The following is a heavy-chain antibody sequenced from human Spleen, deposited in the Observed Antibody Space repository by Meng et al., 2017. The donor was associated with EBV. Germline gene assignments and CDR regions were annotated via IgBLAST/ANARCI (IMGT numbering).Heavy chain of an antibody. Sequence: QVQLVQAGTEVKKPGASVKVSCKASGYTFTSYVMHWVRQAPGQRLEWVGWINAGNGNTKYSQKFQGRVTITRDTSASTAYMELSSLRSEDTAVYYCARGSGGYDPFDYWGQGTLVTVLL. D-gene: IGHD5-12*01. V-gene: IGHV1-3*01. J-gene: IGHJ4*02. CDR2: INAGNGNT. CDR1: GYTFTSYV. CDR3: ARGSGGYDPFDY.